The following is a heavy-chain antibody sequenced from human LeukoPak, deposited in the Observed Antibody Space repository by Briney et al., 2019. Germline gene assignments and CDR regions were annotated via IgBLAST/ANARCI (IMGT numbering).Heavy chain of an antibody. Sequence: ASVKVSCKASGYTFTNYGISWVRQAPGQGLEWMGWISAYNGNTNYAQKLQGRVTMTTDTSTSTAYMELRSLRSDDTAVYYCARDETYYDSSGQDYWGQGTLVTVSS. CDR3: ARDETYYDSSGQDY. CDR2: ISAYNGNT. V-gene: IGHV1-18*01. CDR1: GYTFTNYG. J-gene: IGHJ4*02. D-gene: IGHD3-22*01.